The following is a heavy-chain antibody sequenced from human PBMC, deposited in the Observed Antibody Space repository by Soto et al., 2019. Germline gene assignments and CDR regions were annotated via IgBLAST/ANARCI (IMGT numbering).Heavy chain of an antibody. D-gene: IGHD3-16*01. V-gene: IGHV4-59*08. CDR2: IYYSGST. CDR3: ARRWGTTFDY. Sequence: PSETLYLTCTVSGGSISSYYWSWIRQPPGKGLEWIGYIYYSGSTNYNPSLKSRVTISVDTSKNQFSLKLSSVTAADTAVYYCARRWGTTFDYWGQGTPVTVS. J-gene: IGHJ4*02. CDR1: GGSISSYY.